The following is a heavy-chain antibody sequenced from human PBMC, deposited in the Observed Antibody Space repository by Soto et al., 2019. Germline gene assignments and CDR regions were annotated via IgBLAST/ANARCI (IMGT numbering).Heavy chain of an antibody. J-gene: IGHJ6*02. V-gene: IGHV3-30*18. CDR3: AKDLFFLEVVAATLDYYGMDV. CDR2: ISYDGSNK. Sequence: PGGSLRLSCAASGFTFSSYGMHWVRQAPGKGLEWVAVISYDGSNKYYADSVKGRFTISRDNSKNTLYLQMNSLRAEDTAVYYCAKDLFFLEVVAATLDYYGMDVWGQGTTVTVSS. D-gene: IGHD2-15*01. CDR1: GFTFSSYG.